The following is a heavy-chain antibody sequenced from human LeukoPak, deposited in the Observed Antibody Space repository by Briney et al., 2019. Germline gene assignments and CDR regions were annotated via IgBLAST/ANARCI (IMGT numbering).Heavy chain of an antibody. J-gene: IGHJ4*02. CDR2: IYYSGST. CDR3: ARGGCSGGSCYSDY. CDR1: GGTISSGDYN. V-gene: IGHV4-30-4*01. Sequence: PSQTLSLTCTASGGTISSGDYNWSWIRQPPGKSLEWIGYIYYSGSTYYDPSLKSRVTISVDTSKNQFYLKLSSVTAADTAVYYCARGGCSGGSCYSDYWGQGTLVTVSS. D-gene: IGHD2-15*01.